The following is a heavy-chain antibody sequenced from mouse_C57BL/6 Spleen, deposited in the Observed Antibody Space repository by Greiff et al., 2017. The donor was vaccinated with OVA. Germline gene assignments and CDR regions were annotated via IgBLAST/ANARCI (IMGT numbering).Heavy chain of an antibody. Sequence: VQLQQSGPELVKPGASVKISCKASGYAFSSSWMNWVKQRPGKGLEWIGRIYPGDGDTNYNGKFKGKATLTADKSSSTAYMQLSSLTSEDSAVYYCARGISQRYAMDYWGQGTSVTVSS. V-gene: IGHV1-82*01. J-gene: IGHJ4*01. CDR1: GYAFSSSW. CDR3: ARGISQRYAMDY. CDR2: IYPGDGDT.